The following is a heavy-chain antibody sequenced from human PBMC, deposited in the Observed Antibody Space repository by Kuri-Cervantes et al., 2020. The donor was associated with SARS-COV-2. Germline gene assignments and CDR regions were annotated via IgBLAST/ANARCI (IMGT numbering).Heavy chain of an antibody. J-gene: IGHJ5*02. D-gene: IGHD1-20*01. Sequence: ASVKVSCKASGYTFTGYYMHWVRQAPGQGLEWMGWINPNSGGTNYAQKFQGRVTMTRDTSISTAYMELSRLRSDDTAVYYCARYNWKPPGWDNWFDPWGQGTLVTVSS. CDR1: GYTFTGYY. CDR3: ARYNWKPPGWDNWFDP. CDR2: INPNSGGT. V-gene: IGHV1-2*02.